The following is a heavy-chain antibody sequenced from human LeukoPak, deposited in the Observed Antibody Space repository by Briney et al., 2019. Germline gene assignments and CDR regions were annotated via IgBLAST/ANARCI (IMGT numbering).Heavy chain of an antibody. Sequence: ASVKVSCKASGYTFTSYDINWVRQAPGQGLEWMGWINPNSGGTNYAQKFQGRVTMTRDTSISTAYMELSRLRSDDTAVYYCARVRMEFYYYYYMDVWGKGTTVTVSS. CDR3: ARVRMEFYYYYYMDV. D-gene: IGHD3-10*01. J-gene: IGHJ6*03. CDR1: GYTFTSYD. CDR2: INPNSGGT. V-gene: IGHV1-2*02.